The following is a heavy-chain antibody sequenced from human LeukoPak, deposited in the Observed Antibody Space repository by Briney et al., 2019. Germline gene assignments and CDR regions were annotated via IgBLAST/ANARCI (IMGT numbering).Heavy chain of an antibody. Sequence: PGGSLRLSCAASGFTFDDYGMSWVRQAPGKGLEWVSSISSSSTYIYYADSVKGRFTISRDNFKNSLYLQMNSLRAEDTAVYYCAREDNPYYYDSSGSKGDYWGQGTLVTVSS. D-gene: IGHD3-22*01. CDR3: AREDNPYYYDSSGSKGDY. CDR1: GFTFDDYG. V-gene: IGHV3-21*01. J-gene: IGHJ4*02. CDR2: ISSSSTYI.